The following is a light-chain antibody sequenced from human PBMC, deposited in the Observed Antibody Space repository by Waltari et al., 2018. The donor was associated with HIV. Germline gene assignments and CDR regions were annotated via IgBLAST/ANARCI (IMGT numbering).Light chain of an antibody. V-gene: IGLV2-23*02. J-gene: IGLJ2*01. CDR1: SSDVATYKL. CDR3: FSYVSNVI. CDR2: EVS. Sequence: QSALTQPASVSGSPGQSITISCTRTSSDVATYKLVSWYQHHPGKAPKLMIYEVSKRPSGVSVFFSGSKSGYTASLTISGLQDDDEADYYCFSYVSNVIFGGGTKLTVL.